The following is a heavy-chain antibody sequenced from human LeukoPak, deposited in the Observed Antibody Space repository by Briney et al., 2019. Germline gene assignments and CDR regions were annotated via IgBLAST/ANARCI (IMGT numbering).Heavy chain of an antibody. CDR3: ARELSGYDILTGLIHYYYYYYMDV. CDR1: GYSISSGYY. Sequence: SETLSLTCTVSGYSISSGYYWGWIRQPPGKGLEWIGSIYHSGSTYYNPSLKSRVTISVDTSKNQFSLKLSSVTAADTAVYHCARELSGYDILTGLIHYYYYYYMDVWGKGTTVTVSS. J-gene: IGHJ6*03. CDR2: IYHSGST. V-gene: IGHV4-38-2*02. D-gene: IGHD3-9*01.